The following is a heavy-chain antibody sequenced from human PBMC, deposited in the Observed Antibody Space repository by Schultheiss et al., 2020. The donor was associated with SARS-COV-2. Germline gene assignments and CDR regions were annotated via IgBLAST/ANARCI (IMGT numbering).Heavy chain of an antibody. CDR1: GFTFSSYA. D-gene: IGHD1-26*01. J-gene: IGHJ3*02. Sequence: GESLKISCAASGFTFSSYAMHWVRQAPGKGLEYVSAISSNGGSTYYADSVKGRFTISRDNSKNTLYLQMGSLRAEDMAVYYCAREKQWELLLDAFDIWGQGTMVTVSS. CDR3: AREKQWELLLDAFDI. CDR2: ISSNGGST. V-gene: IGHV3-64*02.